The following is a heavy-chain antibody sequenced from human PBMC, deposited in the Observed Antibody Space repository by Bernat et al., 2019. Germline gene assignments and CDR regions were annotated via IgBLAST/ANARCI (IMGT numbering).Heavy chain of an antibody. CDR3: ARDDGGGAYDFWSGYYGSDY. J-gene: IGHJ4*02. V-gene: IGHV3-30-3*01. D-gene: IGHD3-3*01. CDR1: GFTFSSYA. CDR2: ISYDGSNK. Sequence: QVQLVESGGGVVQPGRSLRLSCVASGFTFSSYAMHWVRQAPGKGLEWVAVISYDGSNKYYADSVKGRFTISRDNSKNTLYLQMNSLRAEDTAVYYCARDDGGGAYDFWSGYYGSDYWGQGTLVTVSS.